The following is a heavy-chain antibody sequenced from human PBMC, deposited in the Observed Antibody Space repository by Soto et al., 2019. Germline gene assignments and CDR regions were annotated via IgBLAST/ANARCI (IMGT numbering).Heavy chain of an antibody. J-gene: IGHJ6*01. V-gene: IGHV4-39*01. CDR2: IYSSENT. Sequence: SETVSLTCTVSGGSVSSSSYSWGWIRQSPGKGLEWIGTIYSSENTYYNPSLLSRVTISVDTSKNEFSLMLSSVTAADTAVYYCARLNRYCISTNCHGYYGMDVWGQGTTVTVSS. CDR3: ARLNRYCISTNCHGYYGMDV. D-gene: IGHD2-2*01. CDR1: GGSVSSSSYS.